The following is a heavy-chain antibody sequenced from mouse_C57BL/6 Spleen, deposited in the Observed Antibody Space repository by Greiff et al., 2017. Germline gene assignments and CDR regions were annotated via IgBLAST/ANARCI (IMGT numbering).Heavy chain of an antibody. CDR3: ARSLDSSGLFAY. Sequence: VQLQQSGAELVKPGASVKISCKASGYAFSSYWMNWVKQRPGKGLEWIGQIYPGDGDTNYNGKFKGKATQTADKSSSTAYMQLSSLTSEDSAVYFCARSLDSSGLFAYWGQGTLVTVSA. CDR2: IYPGDGDT. D-gene: IGHD3-2*02. CDR1: GYAFSSYW. J-gene: IGHJ3*01. V-gene: IGHV1-80*01.